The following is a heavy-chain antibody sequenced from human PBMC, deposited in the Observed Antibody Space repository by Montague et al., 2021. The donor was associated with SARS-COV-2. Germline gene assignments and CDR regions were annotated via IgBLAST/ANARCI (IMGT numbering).Heavy chain of an antibody. V-gene: IGHV3-23*01. D-gene: IGHD4-23*01. CDR3: AKETAAIGNPLFDS. CDR2: IVNNGRKS. J-gene: IGHJ4*02. CDR1: GFTFSSYA. Sequence: SRRLSCAASGFTFSSYAMSWVRQAPGKGLEWVSGIVNNGRKSFYADSVKGRFVISRDNSDKVVYLQLNSLRAEDTAIYYCAKETAAIGNPLFDSWGQGTLITVSS.